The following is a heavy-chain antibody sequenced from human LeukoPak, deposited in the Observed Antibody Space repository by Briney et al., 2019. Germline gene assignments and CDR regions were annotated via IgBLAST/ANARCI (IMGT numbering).Heavy chain of an antibody. CDR3: ATRRSGSYSEY. V-gene: IGHV4-39*01. CDR2: IKNSGIT. Sequence: PSETLSLTCTVSGGSVTTSTYYWGWIRQPPGKGLEWIRTIKNSGITHYNPSLKSRLTMSVDTSKNQFSLKLNSVTAADTAVYYCATRRSGSYSEYWGQGILVTVSS. J-gene: IGHJ4*02. D-gene: IGHD1-26*01. CDR1: GGSVTTSTYY.